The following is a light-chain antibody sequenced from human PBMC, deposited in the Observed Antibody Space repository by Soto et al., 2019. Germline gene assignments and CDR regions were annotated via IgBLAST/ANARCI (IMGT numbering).Light chain of an antibody. J-gene: IGKJ1*01. CDR3: QQYNNWPET. Sequence: EIVMTQSPATLSVSPGERATLSCRASQSVSSNLAWYQQKPGQAPRLLIYDASTRATGIPATFSGSGSGTDFTLTISGLQSEVFAVYNCQQYNNWPETFGQGTKV. CDR2: DAS. CDR1: QSVSSN. V-gene: IGKV3-15*01.